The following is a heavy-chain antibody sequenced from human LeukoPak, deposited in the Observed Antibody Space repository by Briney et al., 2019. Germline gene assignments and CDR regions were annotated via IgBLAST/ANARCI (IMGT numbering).Heavy chain of an antibody. CDR1: GYTLTEMS. Sequence: ASVNVSFKVSGYTLTEMSIHWVRQAPGGALEWMGGFDPEDGETVYAPKFQGRVTMTEDTSADTAYMELSSLRSEDTAVYYCTTCLNGAGQPVAIYYYGMDVWGQGTTVTVSS. CDR2: FDPEDGET. CDR3: TTCLNGAGQPVAIYYYGMDV. J-gene: IGHJ6*02. V-gene: IGHV1-24*01. D-gene: IGHD2-2*01.